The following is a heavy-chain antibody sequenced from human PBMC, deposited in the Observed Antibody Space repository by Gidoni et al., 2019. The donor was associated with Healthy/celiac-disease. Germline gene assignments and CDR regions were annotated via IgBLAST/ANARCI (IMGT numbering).Heavy chain of an antibody. CDR3: AKDHLGYQLLSGDSFLDY. Sequence: QVQLVESGGGVVQPGRSLRLSCAASGFTFSSYGMHWVRQAPGKGLEWVAVISYDGSNKYYADSVKGRFTISRDNSKNTLYLQMNSLRAEDTAVYYCAKDHLGYQLLSGDSFLDYWGQGTLVTVSS. CDR1: GFTFSSYG. V-gene: IGHV3-30*18. CDR2: ISYDGSNK. J-gene: IGHJ4*02. D-gene: IGHD2-2*01.